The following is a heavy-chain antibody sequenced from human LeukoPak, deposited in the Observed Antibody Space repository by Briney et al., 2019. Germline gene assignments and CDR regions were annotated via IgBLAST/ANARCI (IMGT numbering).Heavy chain of an antibody. J-gene: IGHJ4*02. D-gene: IGHD3-22*01. CDR1: GGSISSYY. CDR2: IYYSGST. CDR3: ARACRAQYYYDSSGYPADY. V-gene: IGHV4-59*01. Sequence: SETLSLTCTVSGGSISSYYWSWIRQPPGKGLEWIGYIYYSGSTNYNPSLKSRVTISVDTSKNQFSLKLSSVTAADTAVYYCARACRAQYYYDSSGYPADYWGQGTLVTVSS.